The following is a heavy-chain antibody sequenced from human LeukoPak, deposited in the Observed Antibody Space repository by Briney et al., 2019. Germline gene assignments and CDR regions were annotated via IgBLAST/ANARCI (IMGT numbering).Heavy chain of an antibody. CDR2: IYYSGST. D-gene: IGHD6-19*01. CDR3: ARRDTGGWSPDY. Sequence: SETLSLTCTVSGGSISGYYWSWIRQPPGKGLEWIGYIYYSGSTNYNPSLESRVTISVDTSNNQFSLKLSSVTAADTAVYYCARRDTGGWSPDYWGQGTLVTVSS. CDR1: GGSISGYY. J-gene: IGHJ4*02. V-gene: IGHV4-59*08.